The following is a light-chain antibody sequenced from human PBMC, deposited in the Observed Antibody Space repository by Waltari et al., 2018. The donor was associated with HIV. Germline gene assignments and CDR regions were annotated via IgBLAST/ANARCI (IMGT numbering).Light chain of an antibody. CDR1: NSDIGVNT. Sequence: QSVLTQPPSVSGLPGQKVTISCSGSNSDIGVNTVNWYQQFPGRAPKLVAYRSHQGPSGVPDRFSGSKSGTSASLAINGVQAEDEATYFCSAWDDTLHVVFGGGTKLTVL. J-gene: IGLJ3*02. CDR3: SAWDDTLHVV. CDR2: RSH. V-gene: IGLV1-44*01.